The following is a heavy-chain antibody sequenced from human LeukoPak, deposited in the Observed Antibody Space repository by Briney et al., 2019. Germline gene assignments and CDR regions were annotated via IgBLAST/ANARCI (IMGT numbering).Heavy chain of an antibody. J-gene: IGHJ4*02. CDR1: GFTFSSYS. Sequence: PGGSLRLSCAASGFTFSSYSMNWVRQAPGKGLEWVSYISSSSTIYYADSVKGRFTISRDNAKNSLYLQMNSLRAEDTAVYYCARVQDTAMVTPGYWGQGTLVTVSS. CDR2: ISSSSTI. V-gene: IGHV3-48*01. D-gene: IGHD5-18*01. CDR3: ARVQDTAMVTPGY.